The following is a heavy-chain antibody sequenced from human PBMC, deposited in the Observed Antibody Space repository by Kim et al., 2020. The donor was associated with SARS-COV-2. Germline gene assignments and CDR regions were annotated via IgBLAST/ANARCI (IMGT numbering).Heavy chain of an antibody. Sequence: IYAQKLQGRVTMTEDTSTDTAYMELSSLRSEDTAVYYCATAVPYSSSLDYWGQGTLVTVSS. CDR3: ATAVPYSSSLDY. J-gene: IGHJ4*02. V-gene: IGHV1-24*01. D-gene: IGHD6-6*01.